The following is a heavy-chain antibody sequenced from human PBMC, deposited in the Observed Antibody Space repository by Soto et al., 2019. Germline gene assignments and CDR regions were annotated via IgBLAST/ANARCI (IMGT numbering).Heavy chain of an antibody. J-gene: IGHJ4*02. V-gene: IGHV4-30-2*01. CDR2: IYHSGST. CDR3: ARGGIYDFWSGSLPSYFDY. D-gene: IGHD3-3*01. CDR1: GGSISSGGYS. Sequence: SETLSLTCAVSGGSISSGGYSWSWIRQPPGKGLEWIGYIYHSGSTYYNPSLKSRVTISVDRSKNQFSLKLSSVTAADTAVYYCARGGIYDFWSGSLPSYFDYWGQGTLVTVSS.